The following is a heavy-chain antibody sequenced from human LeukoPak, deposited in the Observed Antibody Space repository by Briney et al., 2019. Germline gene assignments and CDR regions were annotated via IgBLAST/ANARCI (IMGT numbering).Heavy chain of an antibody. D-gene: IGHD6-6*01. Sequence: ASVKVSCKASGYTFTSYYLHWVRQAPGQGHEWMGIINPSGGGTSYAQKFQGRVTMTRDTSTSTVYVELSSLRSVDTAVYYCARQGIAAPIDYWGQGTLVTVSS. CDR2: INPSGGGT. CDR1: GYTFTSYY. J-gene: IGHJ4*02. V-gene: IGHV1-46*01. CDR3: ARQGIAAPIDY.